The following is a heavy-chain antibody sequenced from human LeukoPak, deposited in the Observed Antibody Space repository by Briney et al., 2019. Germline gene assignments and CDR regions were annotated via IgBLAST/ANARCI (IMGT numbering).Heavy chain of an antibody. V-gene: IGHV1-8*01. Sequence: ASVKVSCKASGYTFTSYDINWVRQATGLGLEWMGWMNPNSGNTGYAQKFQGRVTMTRNTSISTAYMELSSLRSEDTAVYYCARVPIAVAGRRFDPWGQGTLVTVSS. D-gene: IGHD6-19*01. J-gene: IGHJ5*02. CDR1: GYTFTSYD. CDR3: ARVPIAVAGRRFDP. CDR2: MNPNSGNT.